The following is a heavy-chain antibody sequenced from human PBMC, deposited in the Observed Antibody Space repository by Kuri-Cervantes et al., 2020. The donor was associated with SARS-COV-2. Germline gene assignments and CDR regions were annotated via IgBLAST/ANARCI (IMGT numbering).Heavy chain of an antibody. CDR3: AKELLWFGDLHGGYFDY. V-gene: IGHV1-69*06. D-gene: IGHD3-10*01. CDR2: IITAFGTA. Sequence: SVKVSCKASGYTFTSYAISWVRQTPGQGLEWMGGIITAFGTANYAQKFQDRVTLIADKSTSTVFMELSRLSSEDTAVYYCAKELLWFGDLHGGYFDYWGQGTLVTVSS. CDR1: GYTFTSYA. J-gene: IGHJ4*02.